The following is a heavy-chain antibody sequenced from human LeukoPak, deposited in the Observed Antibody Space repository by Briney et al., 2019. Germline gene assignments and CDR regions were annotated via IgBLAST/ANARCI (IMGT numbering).Heavy chain of an antibody. J-gene: IGHJ4*02. CDR3: ARSILVGATAAFDY. D-gene: IGHD1-26*01. V-gene: IGHV3-48*04. CDR1: GFTFSSYS. CDR2: ISSSSSTI. Sequence: GGSLRLSCAASGFTFSSYSMNWVRQAPGKGLEWVSYISSSSSTIYYADSVKGRFTISRDNAKNSLYLQMNSLRAEDTAVYYCARSILVGATAAFDYWGQGTLVTVSS.